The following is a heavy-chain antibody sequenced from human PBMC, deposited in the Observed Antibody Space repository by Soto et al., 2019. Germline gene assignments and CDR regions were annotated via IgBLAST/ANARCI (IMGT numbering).Heavy chain of an antibody. CDR3: TTDSYITSIIVRFDY. Sequence: GGSLRLSCAASGFTFSSYAMSWVRQAPGKGLEWVSAISGSGGSTYYADSVKGRFTISRDNSKNTLYLEMNSLKTEDTAIYYCTTDSYITSIIVRFDYWGHGTLVTVSS. J-gene: IGHJ4*01. D-gene: IGHD3-22*01. CDR1: GFTFSSYA. V-gene: IGHV3-23*01. CDR2: ISGSGGST.